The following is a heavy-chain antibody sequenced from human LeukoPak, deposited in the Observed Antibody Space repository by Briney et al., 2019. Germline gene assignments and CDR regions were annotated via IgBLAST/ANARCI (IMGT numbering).Heavy chain of an antibody. J-gene: IGHJ4*02. CDR2: IDYSAYS. D-gene: IGHD6-19*01. V-gene: IGHV4-61*08. Sequence: SETLSLTCAVSGGSISSGGYSWNWIRQPPGKGLEWIGFIDYSAYSKYNPSLKSRVTISRDTSKNQFSLKLTSVTAADTTVYYCAKSTESSGWYDYWGQGTLVTDSS. CDR1: GGSISSGGYS. CDR3: AKSTESSGWYDY.